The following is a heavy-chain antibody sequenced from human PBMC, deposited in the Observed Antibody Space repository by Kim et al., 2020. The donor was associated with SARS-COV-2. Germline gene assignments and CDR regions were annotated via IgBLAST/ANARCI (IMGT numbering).Heavy chain of an antibody. V-gene: IGHV3-48*02. CDR1: GSTFTTYN. CDR2: ISVTDAI. D-gene: IGHD7-27*01. CDR3: ARDWNWGIDV. Sequence: GGSLRLSCAASGSTFTTYNMNWVRQAPGKGLEWISYISVTDAIYYADSVKGRFTISRDYAKNSLDLQMNSLRDEDTAVYYCARDWNWGIDVWGQGTLVTVSS. J-gene: IGHJ4*02.